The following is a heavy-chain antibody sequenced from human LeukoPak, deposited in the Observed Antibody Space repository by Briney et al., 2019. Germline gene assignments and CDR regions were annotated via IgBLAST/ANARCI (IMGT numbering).Heavy chain of an antibody. CDR3: ARWYYYDSRGYFDY. V-gene: IGHV4-34*01. CDR1: GGSISSYY. J-gene: IGHJ4*02. CDR2: INHSGST. D-gene: IGHD3-22*01. Sequence: ASETLSLTCTVSGGSISSYYWSWIRQPPGKGLEWIGEINHSGSTNYNPSLKSRVTISVDTSKNQFSLKLSSVTAADTAVYYCARWYYYDSRGYFDYWGQGTLVTVSS.